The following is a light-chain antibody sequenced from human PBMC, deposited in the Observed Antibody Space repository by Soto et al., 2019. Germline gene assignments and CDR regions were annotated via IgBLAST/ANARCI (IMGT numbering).Light chain of an antibody. CDR1: QSVSNNY. V-gene: IGKV3-20*01. CDR3: HHYGVSPIYT. CDR2: GTS. J-gene: IGKJ3*01. Sequence: EIVLTQSPGTLSLSPGATATLSCRASQSVSNNYLAWFQQKPGQAPRLLIYGTSSRATGIPDRFSGSGSGTDFTLTISRLVPEDFAVYYCHHYGVSPIYTFGPGTKVDFK.